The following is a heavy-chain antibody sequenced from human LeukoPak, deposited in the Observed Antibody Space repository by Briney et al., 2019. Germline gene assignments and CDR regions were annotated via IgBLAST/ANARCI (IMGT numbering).Heavy chain of an antibody. CDR2: INHSGST. CDR1: GGSFSGYY. Sequence: SETLSLTCAVYGGSFSGYYWSWIRQPPGKGLEWIGEINHSGSTNYNPSLKSRVTISVDTSKNQFSLKLSSVTAADTAVYYCARGTYYYDSSGYYTYYYYYYMDVWGKGTTVTISS. D-gene: IGHD3-22*01. J-gene: IGHJ6*03. V-gene: IGHV4-34*01. CDR3: ARGTYYYDSSGYYTYYYYYYMDV.